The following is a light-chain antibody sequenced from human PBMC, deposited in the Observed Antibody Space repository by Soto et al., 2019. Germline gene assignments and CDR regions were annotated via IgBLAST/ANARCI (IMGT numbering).Light chain of an antibody. J-gene: IGKJ1*01. Sequence: DIQMTQSPSSLSASVGDRVTITCRASQSISSYLNWYQQKPGKAPKLLIYAASSLQSGIPSRFSGSGSGTDFTLTISRLPPEDFATYYCQESYSTPPTFGEGTKVDIK. CDR3: QESYSTPPT. V-gene: IGKV1-39*01. CDR1: QSISSY. CDR2: AAS.